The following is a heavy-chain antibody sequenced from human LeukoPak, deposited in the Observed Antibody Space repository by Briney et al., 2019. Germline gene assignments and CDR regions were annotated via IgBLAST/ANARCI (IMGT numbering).Heavy chain of an antibody. V-gene: IGHV1-69*13. CDR3: ARGLGDSSGYYYSDY. CDR2: IIPIFGTG. J-gene: IGHJ4*02. Sequence: SVKVSCKTSGGAFSTYAISWVRQAPGQGLGWMGGIIPIFGTGNYAQKFQGRVTITADGSTSTAYMELSSLRSEDTAVYYCARGLGDSSGYYYSDYWGQGTLVTVSS. D-gene: IGHD3-22*01. CDR1: GGAFSTYA.